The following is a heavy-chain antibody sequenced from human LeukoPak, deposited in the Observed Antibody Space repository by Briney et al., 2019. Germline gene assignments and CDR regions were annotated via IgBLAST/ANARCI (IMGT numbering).Heavy chain of an antibody. CDR2: IYTSGST. D-gene: IGHD3-16*01. J-gene: IGHJ4*02. Sequence: PSETLSLTCTVSGGSISSYYWSWIRQPAGKGLEWIGRIYTSGSTNYNPSLKSRVTMSVDTSKNQFSLQLNSVSPEDTAVYYCARDYTGGYLFDYWGQGTLVTVSS. CDR3: ARDYTGGYLFDY. CDR1: GGSISSYY. V-gene: IGHV4-4*07.